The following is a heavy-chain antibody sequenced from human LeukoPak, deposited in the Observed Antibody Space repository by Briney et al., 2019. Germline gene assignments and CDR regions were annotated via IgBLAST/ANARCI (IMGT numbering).Heavy chain of an antibody. CDR2: IYTSGST. CDR1: GGSISSGSYY. D-gene: IGHD6-13*01. J-gene: IGHJ4*02. Sequence: PSQTLSLTCTVSGGSISSGSYYWSWIRQPAGKGLEWNGRIYTSGSTNYNPSLKSRVTISVDTSKNQFSLKLSFVTAADTAVYYCARGISQQSGLFDYWGQGTLVTVSS. V-gene: IGHV4-61*02. CDR3: ARGISQQSGLFDY.